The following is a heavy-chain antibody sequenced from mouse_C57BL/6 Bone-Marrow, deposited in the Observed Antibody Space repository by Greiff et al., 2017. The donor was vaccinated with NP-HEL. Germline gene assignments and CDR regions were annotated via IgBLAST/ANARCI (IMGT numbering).Heavy chain of an antibody. CDR1: GYTFTNYW. D-gene: IGHD4-1*01. Sequence: VQLQQSGAELVRPGTSVKMSCKASGYTFTNYWIGWAKQRPGHGLEWIGDIYPGGGYTNYNEKFKGKATLTGDKASSTAYMQVSSLTSEDSAIYYCPRPDWDGAMDYWGQGTSVTVSS. V-gene: IGHV1-63*01. CDR3: PRPDWDGAMDY. CDR2: IYPGGGYT. J-gene: IGHJ4*01.